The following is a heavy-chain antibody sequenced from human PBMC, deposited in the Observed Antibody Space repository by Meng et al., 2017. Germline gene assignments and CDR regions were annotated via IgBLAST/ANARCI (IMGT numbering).Heavy chain of an antibody. D-gene: IGHD3-10*01. V-gene: IGHV4-34*01. Sequence: VPHQRWVADSLKPSETLSLTCGVYGGAFSGYYCSWIRQPPGKGLEWIGEINHSGSTNYNPSLKSRVTISVDTSKNQFSLKLSSVTAADTAVYYCARGLRITMVRGVKGWFDPWGQGTLVTVSS. CDR1: GGAFSGYY. CDR3: ARGLRITMVRGVKGWFDP. CDR2: INHSGST. J-gene: IGHJ5*02.